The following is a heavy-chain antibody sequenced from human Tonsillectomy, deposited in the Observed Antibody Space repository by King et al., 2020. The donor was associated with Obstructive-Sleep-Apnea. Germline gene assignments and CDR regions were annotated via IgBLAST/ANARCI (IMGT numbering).Heavy chain of an antibody. V-gene: IGHV4-59*08. CDR1: GGSISSYY. CDR2: IYYSGST. D-gene: IGHD2-2*01. J-gene: IGHJ3*02. CDR3: ARRGPLPAAIMPHAFDI. Sequence: VQLQESGPGLVKPSETLSLTCTVSGGSISSYYWSWIRQPPGKGLEWIGYIYYSGSTNYNPSLKSRVTISVDTSKNQFSLKLSSVTAADTAVYYCARRGPLPAAIMPHAFDIWGQGTMVTVSS.